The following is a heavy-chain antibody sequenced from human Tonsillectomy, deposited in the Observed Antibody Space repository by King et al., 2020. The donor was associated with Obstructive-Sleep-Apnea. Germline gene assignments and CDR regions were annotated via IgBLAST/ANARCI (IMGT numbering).Heavy chain of an antibody. J-gene: IGHJ6*02. V-gene: IGHV3-23*04. CDR2: ISWSGGSK. D-gene: IGHD1-1*01. CDR3: AKDRLEGGPLPYSYYGMDV. CDR1: GFTFSSYA. Sequence: VQLVESGGGLVQPGGSLRLSCAASGFTFSSYAMSWVRQAPGKGLEWVSAISWSGGSKYYADSVKGRFTISRDNSKNTLYLQMNSLRAEDTAVFYCAKDRLEGGPLPYSYYGMDVWGQGTTVTVSS.